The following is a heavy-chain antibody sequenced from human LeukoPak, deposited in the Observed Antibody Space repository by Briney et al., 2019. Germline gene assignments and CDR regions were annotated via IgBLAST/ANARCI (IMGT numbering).Heavy chain of an antibody. CDR1: GFSNYT. CDR3: AREWGGGYYVFDAFDI. Sequence: GGSLRPSCAASGFSNYTMHWVRQAPGKGLEWVAVISYDGSNKYYADSVKGRFTISRDNSKSTLYLQMNFLRAEDTAVYYCAREWGGGYYVFDAFDIWGQGTMVTVSS. D-gene: IGHD3-22*01. J-gene: IGHJ3*02. V-gene: IGHV3-30*04. CDR2: ISYDGSNK.